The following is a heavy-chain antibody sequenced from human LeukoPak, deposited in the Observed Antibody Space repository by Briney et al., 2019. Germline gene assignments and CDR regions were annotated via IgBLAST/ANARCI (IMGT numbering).Heavy chain of an antibody. D-gene: IGHD3-16*01. CDR2: ISGYNGNT. J-gene: IGHJ3*02. Sequence: ASVKVSCKASGYTFSNYGISWVRQAPGQGLDGMGWISGYNGNTDYAQKLQGRVTVTTDTSTSTAYMELRSLRSDDTAVYYCAKAQEGGWNAFDIWGQGTMVTVSS. CDR3: AKAQEGGWNAFDI. CDR1: GYTFSNYG. V-gene: IGHV1-18*01.